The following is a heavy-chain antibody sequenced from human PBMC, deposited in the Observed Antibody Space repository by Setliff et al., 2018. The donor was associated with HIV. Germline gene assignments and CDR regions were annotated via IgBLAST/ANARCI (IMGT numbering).Heavy chain of an antibody. J-gene: IGHJ4*02. Sequence: SCKTSGYTFTGYYIHWVRQAPGQGLEWMGRINPNSGGTSYAQKFQGRVTMTRDTSISTAYMDVSRLRSDDTAVYYCAKSSADYGDYFSFDYWGQGTLVTVSS. CDR1: GYTFTGYY. CDR3: AKSSADYGDYFSFDY. D-gene: IGHD4-17*01. CDR2: INPNSGGT. V-gene: IGHV1-2*06.